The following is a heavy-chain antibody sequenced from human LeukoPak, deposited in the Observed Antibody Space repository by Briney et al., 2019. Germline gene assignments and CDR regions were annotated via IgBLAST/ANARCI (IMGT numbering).Heavy chain of an antibody. D-gene: IGHD1-1*01. CDR3: ARGRVSSSTWYSTYYYYFYMDV. V-gene: IGHV4-59*01. CDR2: VDHTGST. Sequence: SETLSLTCSVSDDSITMYYWTWIRQPPGKGLEWIGYVDHTGSTNFNPSLNGRVSISRDTTKNLFSLRLRSVTAADTAVYFCARGRVSSSTWYSTYYYYFYMDVWGKGTTVTASS. CDR1: DDSITMYY. J-gene: IGHJ6*03.